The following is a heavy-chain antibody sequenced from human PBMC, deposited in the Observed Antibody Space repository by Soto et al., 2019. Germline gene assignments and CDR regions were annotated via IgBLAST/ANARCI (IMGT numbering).Heavy chain of an antibody. CDR3: ARALYSSSWYPLDYYYYYYGMDV. CDR1: GYTFTGYY. CDR2: INPNSGGT. Sequence: ASVKVSCKASGYTFTGYYMHWVRQAPGQGLEWMGWINPNSGGTNYAQKFQGWVTMTRDTSISTAYMELSRLRSDDTAVYYCARALYSSSWYPLDYYYYYYGMDVWGQGTTVTVSS. J-gene: IGHJ6*02. D-gene: IGHD6-13*01. V-gene: IGHV1-2*04.